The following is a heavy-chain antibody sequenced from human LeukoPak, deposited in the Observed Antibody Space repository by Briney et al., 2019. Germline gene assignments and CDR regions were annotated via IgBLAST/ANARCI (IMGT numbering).Heavy chain of an antibody. D-gene: IGHD3-22*01. CDR1: GGSFSGYY. CDR2: INHSGST. J-gene: IGHJ4*02. V-gene: IGHV4-34*01. CDR3: ARAGSYYYDSSGYYDFDY. Sequence: PSETLSLTCAVYGGSFSGYYWSWIRQPPGKGLEWIGEINHSGSTNYNPSLKSRVTISVDTSKNQFSLKLSSVTAADTAVYYCARAGSYYYDSSGYYDFDYWGQGTLVTVSS.